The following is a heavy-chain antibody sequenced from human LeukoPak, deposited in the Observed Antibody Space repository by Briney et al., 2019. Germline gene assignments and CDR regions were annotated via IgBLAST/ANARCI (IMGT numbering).Heavy chain of an antibody. J-gene: IGHJ4*02. D-gene: IGHD5-18*01. Sequence: TSETLSLTCTVSGGSVSSGSYYWRWIRQPPGKGLEWIGYIYYSGSTNYNPSLKSRVTISVDTSKNQFSLKLSSVTAADTAVYYCARDGRDTAMVTKGFDYWGQGTLVTVSS. CDR3: ARDGRDTAMVTKGFDY. V-gene: IGHV4-61*01. CDR1: GGSVSSGSYY. CDR2: IYYSGST.